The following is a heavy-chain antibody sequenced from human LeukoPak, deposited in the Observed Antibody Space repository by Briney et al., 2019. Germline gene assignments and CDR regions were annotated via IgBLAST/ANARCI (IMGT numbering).Heavy chain of an antibody. J-gene: IGHJ4*02. CDR1: GSTFTSYA. D-gene: IGHD6-13*01. CDR2: IIPILGIA. Sequence: SVKVSCQACGSTFTSYAISWVRQARGQGLEWMGRIIPILGIANYEQKFQRRVTNTAEKSTSTAYMELSSLRSEDTAVYYCARDGGDSSSPEVYWGEGTLVTVSS. V-gene: IGHV1-69*04. CDR3: ARDGGDSSSPEVY.